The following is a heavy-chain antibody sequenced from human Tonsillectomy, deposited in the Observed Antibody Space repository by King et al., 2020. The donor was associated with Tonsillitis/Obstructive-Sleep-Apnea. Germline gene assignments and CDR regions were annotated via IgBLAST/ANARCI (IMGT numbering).Heavy chain of an antibody. Sequence: VQLVQSGGGLVKPGGSLRLSCAASGFTFSNAWMSWVRQAPGKGLEWVGRIKSKTDGGTTDYAAPVKGRFTISRDDSKNTLYLQMKSLKTEDTAVYYCPLCSSTSCYSYAFDIWGQGTMVTVSS. CDR1: GFTFSNAW. CDR3: PLCSSTSCYSYAFDI. CDR2: IKSKTDGGTT. V-gene: IGHV3-15*01. D-gene: IGHD2-2*01. J-gene: IGHJ3*02.